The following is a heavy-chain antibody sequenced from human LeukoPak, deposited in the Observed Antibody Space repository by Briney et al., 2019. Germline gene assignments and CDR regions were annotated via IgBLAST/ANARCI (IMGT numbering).Heavy chain of an antibody. Sequence: GSLRLSCAASGFTFSSYSMNWVRQPPGKGLEWIGEINHSGSTNYNPSLKSRVTISVDTSKNQFSLKLSSVTAADTAVYYCARTSLSGSYSFNWFDPWGQGTLVTVSS. CDR2: INHSGST. J-gene: IGHJ5*02. V-gene: IGHV4-34*01. D-gene: IGHD3-10*01. CDR1: GFTFSSYS. CDR3: ARTSLSGSYSFNWFDP.